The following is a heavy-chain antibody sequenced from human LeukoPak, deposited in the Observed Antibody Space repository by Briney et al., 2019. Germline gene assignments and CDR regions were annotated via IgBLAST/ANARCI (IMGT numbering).Heavy chain of an antibody. J-gene: IGHJ6*02. CDR3: ARRNAMDV. Sequence: GGSLRLSCAASGFTFSSYWMTWVRQAPGKGLEWVANINRDGSERYYVDSVKGRFTISRDDAKSSLYLQMNSLRAEDTAVYYCARRNAMDVWGQGTTVIVFS. CDR1: GFTFSSYW. V-gene: IGHV3-7*03. CDR2: INRDGSER.